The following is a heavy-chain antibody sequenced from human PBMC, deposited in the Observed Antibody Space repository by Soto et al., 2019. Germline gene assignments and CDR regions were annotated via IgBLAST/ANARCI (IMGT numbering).Heavy chain of an antibody. Sequence: QVQLVESGGGLVKPGGSLRLSCTVSGLNFNDQYMIWMRHVPGKGLEWVSFMSGSSDYTNYADSVKGRFTISRDNAKRSLYLHMNSLRAEDTAVYYCATMHYGSLDYWGQGTLVTVSS. D-gene: IGHD4-17*01. CDR2: MSGSSDYT. V-gene: IGHV3-11*05. CDR3: ATMHYGSLDY. J-gene: IGHJ4*02. CDR1: GLNFNDQY.